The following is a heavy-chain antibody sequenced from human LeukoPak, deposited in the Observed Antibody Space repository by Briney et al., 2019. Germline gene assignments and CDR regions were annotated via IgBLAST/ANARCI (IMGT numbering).Heavy chain of an antibody. V-gene: IGHV1-46*01. Sequence: ASVKVSCKAFGYTFTSNYMHWVRQAPGQGPEWMGVISPSGGSTTYAQKFQGRVTLTRDMSTSTDYLELSGLRAEDTAVYYCARDVEQLVRAFDIWGQGTMVTVSS. J-gene: IGHJ3*02. CDR3: ARDVEQLVRAFDI. D-gene: IGHD6-6*01. CDR2: ISPSGGST. CDR1: GYTFTSNY.